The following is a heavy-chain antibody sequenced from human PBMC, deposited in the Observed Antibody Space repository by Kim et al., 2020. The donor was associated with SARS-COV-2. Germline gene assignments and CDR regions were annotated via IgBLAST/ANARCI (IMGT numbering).Heavy chain of an antibody. CDR3: ARGTITMVRGVINPLRAGYGMDV. Sequence: GGSLRLSCAASGFTFSSYSMNWVRQAPGKGLEWVSYISSSSSTIYYADSVKGRFTISRDNAKNSLYLQMNRLRAEDTAVYYCARGTITMVRGVINPLRAGYGMDVWGQGTTVTVSS. D-gene: IGHD3-10*01. J-gene: IGHJ6*02. CDR2: ISSSSSTI. V-gene: IGHV3-48*04. CDR1: GFTFSSYS.